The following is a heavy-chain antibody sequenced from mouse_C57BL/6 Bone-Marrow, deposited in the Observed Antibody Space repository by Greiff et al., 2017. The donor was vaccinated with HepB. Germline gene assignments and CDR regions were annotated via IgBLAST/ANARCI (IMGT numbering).Heavy chain of an antibody. CDR2: INPIYGTT. CDR3: APYYGSSDWYFDV. CDR1: GYSFTDYN. J-gene: IGHJ1*03. V-gene: IGHV1-39*01. Sequence: VQLKQSGPELVKPGASVKISCKASGYSFTDYNMNWVKQSNGKSLEWIGVINPIYGTTSYNQKFKGKATLTVDQSSSTAYMQLNSLTSEDSAVYYCAPYYGSSDWYFDVWGTGTTVTVSS. D-gene: IGHD1-1*01.